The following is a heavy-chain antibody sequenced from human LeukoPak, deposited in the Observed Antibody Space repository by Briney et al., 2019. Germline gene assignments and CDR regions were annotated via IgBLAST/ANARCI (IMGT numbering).Heavy chain of an antibody. J-gene: IGHJ4*02. CDR1: GFTFSDYY. D-gene: IGHD3-22*01. CDR3: AREVPNYYDSSGDLDY. Sequence: GGSLRLSCAASGFTFSDYYMSWIRQAPGEGLEWVSYISSSGSTIYYADSVKGRFTISRDNAKNSLYLQMNSLRAEDTAVYYCAREVPNYYDSSGDLDYWGQGTLVTVSS. CDR2: ISSSGSTI. V-gene: IGHV3-11*01.